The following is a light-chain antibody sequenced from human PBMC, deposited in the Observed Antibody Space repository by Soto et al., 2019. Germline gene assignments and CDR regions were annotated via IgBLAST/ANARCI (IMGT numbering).Light chain of an antibody. J-gene: IGLJ2*01. CDR1: SSNIGAGYD. CDR3: QSYDSSLSGSSVV. CDR2: GNS. Sequence: QSVLTQPPSVSGAPGQRVTISCTGSSSNIGAGYDVHWYQQLPGTAPKLLIYGNSDRPSGVPDRFSGSKSGTSASLAITGLQAEDEAGYYCQSYDSSLSGSSVVFGGGTKLTVL. V-gene: IGLV1-40*01.